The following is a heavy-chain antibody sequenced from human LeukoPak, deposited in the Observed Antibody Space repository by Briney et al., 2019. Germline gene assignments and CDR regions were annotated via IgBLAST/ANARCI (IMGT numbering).Heavy chain of an antibody. CDR3: ARGITTVRGVIFPY. Sequence: GGSLRLSCAASGFTFSNYWMNWVRQAPGKGLEWVANINQDGSEKFYVGSVKGRFTISRDDAKDSLFLQMNSLRDEDTAVYYCARGITTVRGVIFPYWGQGTLVTVSS. CDR2: INQDGSEK. V-gene: IGHV3-7*04. J-gene: IGHJ4*02. CDR1: GFTFSNYW. D-gene: IGHD3-10*01.